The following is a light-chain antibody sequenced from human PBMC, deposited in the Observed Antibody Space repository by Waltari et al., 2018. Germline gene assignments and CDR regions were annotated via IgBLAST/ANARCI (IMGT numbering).Light chain of an antibody. Sequence: TIAGRASQGISSYVAWYQQKPGKTPKLLIYAASTLQSGVPSRFSGSGSGTDFTLTISSLQPEDFATYYCQQLNSYPLFTFGPGTKVDIK. CDR3: QQLNSYPLFT. V-gene: IGKV1-9*01. J-gene: IGKJ3*01. CDR2: AAS. CDR1: QGISSY.